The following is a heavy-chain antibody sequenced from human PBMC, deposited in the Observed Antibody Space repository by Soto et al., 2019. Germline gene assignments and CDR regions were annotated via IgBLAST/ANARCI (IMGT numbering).Heavy chain of an antibody. CDR1: GGSISRGGYS. D-gene: IGHD2-2*01. CDR2: LYHSGSF. CDR3: ASVPDY. Sequence: QLQLQESGSGLVKPSQTLSLTCAVSGGSISRGGYSWSWIWQPPGKGLEWIGYLYHSGSFYYNPSLKSRVTLSVDRSKTQFSLKLSSVTAADTAVYYCASVPDYCGQGTLVTVSS. V-gene: IGHV4-30-2*01. J-gene: IGHJ4*02.